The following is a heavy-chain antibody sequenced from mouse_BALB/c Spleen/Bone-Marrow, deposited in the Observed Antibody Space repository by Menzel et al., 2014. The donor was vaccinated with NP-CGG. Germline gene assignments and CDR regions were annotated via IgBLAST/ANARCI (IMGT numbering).Heavy chain of an antibody. Sequence: EVQLQQSVPGLVKPSQSLSLTCTVTGYSITSDYAWNWIRQFPGNKLEWMGYISYSGSTSYNPSLKSRISITRDTSKNQFFLQLNSVTTEDTATYYCGRQFAFWGQGTLVTVSA. V-gene: IGHV3-2*02. CDR3: GRQFAF. CDR1: GYSITSDYA. CDR2: ISYSGST. J-gene: IGHJ3*01.